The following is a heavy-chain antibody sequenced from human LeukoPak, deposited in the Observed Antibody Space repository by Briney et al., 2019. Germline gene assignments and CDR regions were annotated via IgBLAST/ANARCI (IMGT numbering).Heavy chain of an antibody. V-gene: IGHV4-59*01. CDR2: IYYSGST. CDR1: RGSISSYY. J-gene: IGHJ5*02. D-gene: IGHD3-3*01. Sequence: SETLSLTCTVSRGSISSYYWSWIRQPPGKGLEWIGYIYYSGSTNYNPSLKSRVTISVDTSKNQFSLKLGSVTAADTAVYYCARDSRTTIFGVVSWWFDPWGQGTLVTVSS. CDR3: ARDSRTTIFGVVSWWFDP.